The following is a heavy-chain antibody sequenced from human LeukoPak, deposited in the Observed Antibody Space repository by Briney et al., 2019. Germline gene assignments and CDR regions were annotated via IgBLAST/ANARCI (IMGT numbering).Heavy chain of an antibody. CDR2: INPNSGGT. CDR1: GYTFTGYY. CDR3: ARVRGPRLGGPAFGY. V-gene: IGHV1-2*02. Sequence: ASVKVSCKASGYTFTGYYMHWVRQAPGQGLEWMGWINPNSGGTNYAQKFHGRVTMTRATPLSTVSMELRRLRSADTAVYYCARVRGPRLGGPAFGYWGQGTLVTVSS. D-gene: IGHD3-16*01. J-gene: IGHJ4*02.